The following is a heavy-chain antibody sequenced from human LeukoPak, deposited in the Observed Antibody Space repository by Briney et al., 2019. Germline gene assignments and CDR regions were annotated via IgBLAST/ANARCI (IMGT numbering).Heavy chain of an antibody. CDR3: AKDHVYFDWLFPIDY. Sequence: GGSLRLSCAASGFTFSSYAMGWVRQAPGKGLEWVSAISGSGGSTYYADSVKGRFTISRDNSKNTLYLQMNSLRAEDTAVYYCAKDHVYFDWLFPIDYWGQGTLVTVSS. V-gene: IGHV3-23*01. D-gene: IGHD3-9*01. CDR2: ISGSGGST. CDR1: GFTFSSYA. J-gene: IGHJ4*02.